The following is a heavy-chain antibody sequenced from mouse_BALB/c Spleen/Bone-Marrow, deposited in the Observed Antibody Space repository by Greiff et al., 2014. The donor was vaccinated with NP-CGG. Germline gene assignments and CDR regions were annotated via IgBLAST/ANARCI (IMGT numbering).Heavy chain of an antibody. V-gene: IGHV1S22*01. J-gene: IGHJ2*01. CDR2: ISPGSGAT. CDR3: TRIFDY. CDR1: GYTFTSYW. Sequence: LQQSGSELVRPGASVKLSCKASGYTFTSYWMHWVKQRLGQGLEWIGNISPGSGATTYDEKFESKATLTVDTSSSTAYMHLTSLTSEDSAIYYCTRIFDYWGQGTTLTVSS.